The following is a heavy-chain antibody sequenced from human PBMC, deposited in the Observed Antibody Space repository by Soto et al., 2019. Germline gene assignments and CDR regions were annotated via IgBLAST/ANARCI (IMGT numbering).Heavy chain of an antibody. CDR2: IIPIFGTA. V-gene: IGHV1-69*13. D-gene: IGHD2-15*01. CDR1: GGTFSSYA. CDR3: AIAAPTPIVAALDY. Sequence: SVKVSCKASGGTFSSYAISWVRQAPGQGLEWMGGIIPIFGTANYAQKFQGRVTITADESTSTAYMELSSLRSEDTAVYYCAIAAPTPIVAALDYWGEGILVTVSS. J-gene: IGHJ4*02.